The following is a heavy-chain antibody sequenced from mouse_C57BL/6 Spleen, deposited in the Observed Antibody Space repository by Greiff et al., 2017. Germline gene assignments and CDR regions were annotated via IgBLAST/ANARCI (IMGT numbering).Heavy chain of an antibody. D-gene: IGHD1-1*01. V-gene: IGHV1-54*01. J-gene: IGHJ2*01. CDR3: ARFTSYYFDY. Sequence: LQESGAELVRPGTSVKVSCKASGYAFTNYLIEWVKQRPGQGLEWIGVINPGSGGTNYNEKFKGKATLTADKSSSTAYMQLSSLTSEDSAVYFCARFTSYYFDYWGQGTTLTVSS. CDR2: INPGSGGT. CDR1: GYAFTNYL.